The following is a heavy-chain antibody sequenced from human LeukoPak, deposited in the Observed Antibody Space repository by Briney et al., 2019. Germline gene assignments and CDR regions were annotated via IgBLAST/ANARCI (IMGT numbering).Heavy chain of an antibody. CDR1: GFTLSQYW. Sequence: GGSLRLSCVVSGFTLSQYWMTWVRQAPGKGLEWVANIKQGGKEIHYVESVKGRFTISRDNAKKSLYLQMKSLRAEDTAIYYCARGSSAAAESYFDSWGQGTLVTVSS. V-gene: IGHV3-7*01. J-gene: IGHJ4*02. CDR2: IKQGGKEI. CDR3: ARGSSAAAESYFDS. D-gene: IGHD6-25*01.